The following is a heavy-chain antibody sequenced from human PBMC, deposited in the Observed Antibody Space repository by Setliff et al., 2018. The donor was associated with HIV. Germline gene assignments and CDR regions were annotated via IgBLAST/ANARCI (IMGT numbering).Heavy chain of an antibody. CDR3: ARARSDWYNVRPYYFDL. CDR2: FMYTDIHYVNYLN. D-gene: IGHD6-19*01. Sequence: PSETLSLTCAVSGASFVGDNHGSWIRQTPERGLEWIAYFMYTDIHYVNYLNYRNPSLASRLSISVDKSKNQFSLTLSSVTAADTAVYYCARARSDWYNVRPYYFDLWGQGTPVTVSS. CDR1: GASFVGDNH. J-gene: IGHJ4*02. V-gene: IGHV4-30-4*01.